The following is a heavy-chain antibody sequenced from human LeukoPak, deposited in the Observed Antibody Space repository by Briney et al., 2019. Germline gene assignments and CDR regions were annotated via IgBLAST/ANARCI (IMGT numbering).Heavy chain of an antibody. V-gene: IGHV4-4*07. D-gene: IGHD6-19*01. CDR3: ARDLPGAVAGGPLDY. CDR2: IYTSGST. CDR1: GGSISSYY. J-gene: IGHJ4*02. Sequence: SETLSLTCTVSGGSISSYYWSWIQQPAGKGLEWIGRIYTSGSTNYNPSLKSRVTMSVDTSKNQFSLKLSSVTAADTAVYYCARDLPGAVAGGPLDYWGQGTLVTVSS.